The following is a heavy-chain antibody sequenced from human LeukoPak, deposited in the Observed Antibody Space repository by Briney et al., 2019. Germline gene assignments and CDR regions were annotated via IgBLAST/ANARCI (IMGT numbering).Heavy chain of an antibody. V-gene: IGHV4-34*01. CDR3: ARHYAQTYYYGSVSPPYYMDV. CDR2: INHSGSA. J-gene: IGHJ6*03. CDR1: GGSFSGYY. Sequence: SETLSLTCAVYGGSFSGYYWSWIRQPPGKGLEWIGEINHSGSANYNPSLKSRVTISVDRSKNQFSLKLSSVTAADTAVYYCARHYAQTYYYGSVSPPYYMDVWGKGTTVTVSS. D-gene: IGHD3-10*01.